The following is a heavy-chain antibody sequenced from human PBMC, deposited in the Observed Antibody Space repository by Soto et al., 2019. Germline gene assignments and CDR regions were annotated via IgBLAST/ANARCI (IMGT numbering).Heavy chain of an antibody. D-gene: IGHD3-3*01. CDR1: GYSFTSYW. Sequence: EVQLVQSGAEVKKPGESLKISCKGSGYSFTSYWIGWVRQMPGKGLEWMGIIYPGDSDTRYSPSFQGQVTISADKSISTAYLQWSSLKASDTAMYYCARHFDSTTYDFWSGSYSKYYYYRDVWGKGTTVTVSS. CDR2: IYPGDSDT. J-gene: IGHJ6*03. V-gene: IGHV5-51*01. CDR3: ARHFDSTTYDFWSGSYSKYYYYRDV.